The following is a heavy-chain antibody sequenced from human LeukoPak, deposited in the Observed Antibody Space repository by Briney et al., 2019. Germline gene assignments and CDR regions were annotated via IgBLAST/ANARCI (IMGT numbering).Heavy chain of an antibody. CDR3: ARLNYCGSGSYSHDY. V-gene: IGHV5-10-1*01. CDR1: GYSFTTYW. CDR2: IDPSDSYT. J-gene: IGHJ4*02. D-gene: IGHD3-10*01. Sequence: AGESLKISCKGSGYSFTTYWISWVRQMPGKGLEWMGRIDPSDSYTKYSPSFQGLVTLSADKSISTAYLQWSSLVASDTAMYYCARLNYCGSGSYSHDYWGQGTLVTVSS.